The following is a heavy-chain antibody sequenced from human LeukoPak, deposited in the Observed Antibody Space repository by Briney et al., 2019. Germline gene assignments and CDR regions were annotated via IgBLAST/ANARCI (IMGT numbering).Heavy chain of an antibody. V-gene: IGHV3-23*01. CDR2: ITSSGANR. J-gene: IGHJ3*01. CDR1: GFIFSNYA. D-gene: IGHD6-6*01. CDR3: ARSSYSSSSSV. Sequence: GGSLRLSCAASGFIFSNYAMTWVRQAPGKGLEWVSSITSSGANRYYTDSVKGRFTISRDNSKNTLYLQMSSLRAEDTAVYYCARSSYSSSSSVWGQGTMVTVSS.